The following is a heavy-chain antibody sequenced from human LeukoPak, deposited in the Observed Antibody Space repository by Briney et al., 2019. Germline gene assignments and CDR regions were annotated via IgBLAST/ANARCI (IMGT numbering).Heavy chain of an antibody. Sequence: GASVKVSCKASGYTFTGNFMHWLRQAPGQGLEWMGLINPDSGGANYAQKFQGRVTMTRDTSTSTAYMELSRLRSDDTAVYYCARGTDCSGGSCLDYWGQGTLVTVSS. CDR1: GYTFTGNF. J-gene: IGHJ4*02. V-gene: IGHV1-2*06. CDR3: ARGTDCSGGSCLDY. CDR2: INPDSGGA. D-gene: IGHD2-15*01.